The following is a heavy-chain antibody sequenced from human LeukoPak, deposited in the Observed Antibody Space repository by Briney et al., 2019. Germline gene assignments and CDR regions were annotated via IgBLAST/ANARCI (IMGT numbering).Heavy chain of an antibody. Sequence: ASVKVSCKASGYTFTGYDINWVRQATGQGLEWMGWMNPNSGSTLYAQEFQGRVTMTRDTSTSTVYMELSSLRSEDTAVYYCASRPLLAAAGTGNAFDIWGQGTMVTVSS. V-gene: IGHV1-8*01. D-gene: IGHD6-13*01. J-gene: IGHJ3*02. CDR3: ASRPLLAAAGTGNAFDI. CDR2: MNPNSGST. CDR1: GYTFTGYD.